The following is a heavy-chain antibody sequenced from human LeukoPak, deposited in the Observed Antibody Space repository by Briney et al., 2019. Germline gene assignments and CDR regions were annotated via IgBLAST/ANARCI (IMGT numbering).Heavy chain of an antibody. CDR2: VTENGGTT. Sequence: GGSLGLSCGASGFTFSNYWMHWVRQPPGKGLEWVALVTENGGTTFYAGSVKGRFTISRDNSKNSVYLQMNSLISEDTALYYCTQDYMGSYLAWGQGTLVTVSS. V-gene: IGHV3-43*02. J-gene: IGHJ5*02. CDR3: TQDYMGSYLA. D-gene: IGHD1-26*01. CDR1: GFTFSNYW.